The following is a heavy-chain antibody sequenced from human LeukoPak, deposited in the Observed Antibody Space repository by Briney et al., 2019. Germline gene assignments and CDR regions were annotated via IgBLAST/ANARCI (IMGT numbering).Heavy chain of an antibody. Sequence: GASVKVSCKTSGGTFSNYAFAWVRQAPGQGLEWMGEITPIFGTTKYAQKFQGRVTITADKFTSTAYMELSSLRSDDTAVYYCAKDYGGNAVYYYYYMDVWGKGTTVTISS. CDR3: AKDYGGNAVYYYYYMDV. V-gene: IGHV1-69*06. CDR1: GGTFSNYA. J-gene: IGHJ6*03. CDR2: ITPIFGTT. D-gene: IGHD4-23*01.